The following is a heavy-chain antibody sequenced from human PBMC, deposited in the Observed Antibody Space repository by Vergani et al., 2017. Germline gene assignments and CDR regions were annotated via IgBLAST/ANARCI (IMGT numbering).Heavy chain of an antibody. CDR2: IHHSGDT. Sequence: QVQLQESGPGLVKPSETLTLTCDVSDSSIMTNPYWGWFRQSPGKGLEWIGCIHHSGDTHYNSSLKSRVSISIVSSSKFSLSLTSVTAADTDIYYCARHRGSVGFFPSSYFYGMYVWGHGTTVTVSS. D-gene: IGHD3-10*01. CDR3: ARHRGSVGFFPSSYFYGMYV. J-gene: IGHJ6*02. CDR1: DSSIMTNPY. V-gene: IGHV4-38-2*01.